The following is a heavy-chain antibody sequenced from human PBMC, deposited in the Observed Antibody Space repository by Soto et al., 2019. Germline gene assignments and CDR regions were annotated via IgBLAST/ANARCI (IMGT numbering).Heavy chain of an antibody. CDR2: IYYSGST. CDR1: GASISSGGYY. CDR3: AREPSP. V-gene: IGHV4-31*03. J-gene: IGHJ5*02. Sequence: QVQLQESGPGLVKPSQTLSLTCTVSGASISSGGYYWGWIRQHPGKGLEWIGYIYYSGSTYYNPSIKSRFAISVDTSKNQFSLKLSSVTAADTAVYYCAREPSPWGQGTLVTVSS.